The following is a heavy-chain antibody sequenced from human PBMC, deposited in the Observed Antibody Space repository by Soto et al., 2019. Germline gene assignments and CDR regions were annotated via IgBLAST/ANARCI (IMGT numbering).Heavy chain of an antibody. CDR2: ISSSSSDI. J-gene: IGHJ3*02. Sequence: EVQLVESGGGLVKPGGSLRLSCAASGFTFSSYSMNWVRQAPGKGLEWVSSISSSSSDIYYADSVKGRFTISRDNAKNSLYLQMNSLRAEDTAVYYCARGSSVPSHDYGDPDAFDIWGQGTMVTVSS. V-gene: IGHV3-21*01. CDR3: ARGSSVPSHDYGDPDAFDI. D-gene: IGHD4-17*01. CDR1: GFTFSSYS.